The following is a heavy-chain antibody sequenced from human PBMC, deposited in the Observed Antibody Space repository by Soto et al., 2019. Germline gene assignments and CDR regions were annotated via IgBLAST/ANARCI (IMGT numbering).Heavy chain of an antibody. CDR2: IYHSGST. J-gene: IGHJ5*02. V-gene: IGHV4-30-2*01. D-gene: IGHD5-12*01. CDR3: ARVISGLRGCWFDP. Sequence: QLQLQESGSGLVKPSQTLSLTCAVSGGSISSGGYSWSWIRQPPGKGLEWIGYIYHSGSTYYNPSLKSRVTISVDRSKNQFSLKLSSVTAADTAVYYCARVISGLRGCWFDPWGQGTLVTVSS. CDR1: GGSISSGGYS.